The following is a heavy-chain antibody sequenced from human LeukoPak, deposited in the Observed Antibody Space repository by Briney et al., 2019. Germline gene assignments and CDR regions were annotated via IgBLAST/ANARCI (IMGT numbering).Heavy chain of an antibody. CDR3: ARMYDSSGYYFPPGE. V-gene: IGHV1-69*06. J-gene: IGHJ4*02. CDR1: GGTFSSYA. D-gene: IGHD3-22*01. Sequence: SVKVSCKASGGTFSSYAISWVRQAPGQGLEWMGGIIPIFGTANYAQKFQGRVTITADKSTSTAYMELSSLRSEDTAVYYCARMYDSSGYYFPPGEWGQGTLVTVPS. CDR2: IIPIFGTA.